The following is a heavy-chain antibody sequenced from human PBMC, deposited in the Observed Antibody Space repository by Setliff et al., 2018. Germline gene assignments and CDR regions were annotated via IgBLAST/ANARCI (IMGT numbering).Heavy chain of an antibody. J-gene: IGHJ5*02. D-gene: IGHD3-10*01. Sequence: PGGSLRLSCAVSGFTFSTYSMNWVRQAPGKGLEWVSYISSGSTIYYADSVKGRFTISRDNAKTSLYLQMNSLRADDTAVYYCARLRAPGSHGLDPWGQGTLVTVSS. CDR3: ARLRAPGSHGLDP. CDR2: ISSGSTI. CDR1: GFTFSTYS. V-gene: IGHV3-48*01.